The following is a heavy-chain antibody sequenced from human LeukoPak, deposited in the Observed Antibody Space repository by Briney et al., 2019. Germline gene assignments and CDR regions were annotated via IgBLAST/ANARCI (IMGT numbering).Heavy chain of an antibody. V-gene: IGHV1-2*02. CDR2: INPYSGDT. Sequence: ASVKVSCKASGYTFTGYYMHWVRQAPGQGLKWMGWINPYSGDTNYAQKFQGRVTMTRDTSISTAYMELSSLKSDDTAVYYCARVAMSGIGSDDFWGQGTLVTASS. CDR3: ARVAMSGIGSDDF. CDR1: GYTFTGYY. D-gene: IGHD1-26*01. J-gene: IGHJ4*02.